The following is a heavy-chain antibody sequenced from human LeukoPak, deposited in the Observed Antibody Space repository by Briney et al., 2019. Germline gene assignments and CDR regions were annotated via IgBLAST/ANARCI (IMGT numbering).Heavy chain of an antibody. J-gene: IGHJ6*02. CDR2: INPNSGDT. V-gene: IGHV1-2*02. D-gene: IGHD1-26*01. CDR1: GYTFAAYY. CDR3: ARTLPNYYYGMDV. Sequence: GASVKVSGKASGYTFAAYYMHWVRQAPGQGREWMGWINPNSGDTNYAQKFQGRVTMTRDTSISTAYMEVSRLRSDDTAVYYCARTLPNYYYGMDVWGQGTTVTVSS.